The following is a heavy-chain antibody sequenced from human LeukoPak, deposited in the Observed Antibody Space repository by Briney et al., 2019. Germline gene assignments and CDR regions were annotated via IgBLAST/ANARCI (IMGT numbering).Heavy chain of an antibody. CDR1: GFTFSSYW. CDR2: IKQDRSEK. V-gene: IGHV3-7*01. J-gene: IGHJ3*02. D-gene: IGHD1-26*01. Sequence: GGSLRLSCAASGFTFSSYWMHWVRQAPGKGLEWVANIKQDRSEKYYVDSVKGRFTISRDNAKNSLYLQMNSLRADDTAVYHCARQETSSYNGAFDIWGQGTMVTVSS. CDR3: ARQETSSYNGAFDI.